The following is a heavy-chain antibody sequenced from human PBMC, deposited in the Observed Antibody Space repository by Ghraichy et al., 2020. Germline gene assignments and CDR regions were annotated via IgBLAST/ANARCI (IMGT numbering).Heavy chain of an antibody. CDR2: ISGSGGST. Sequence: GGSLRLSCAASGFTFSSYAMSWVRQAPGKGLEWVSAISGSGGSTYYADSVKGRFTISRDNSKNTLYLQMNSLRAEDTAVYYCAKTYSSSSIAELWYYYYGMDVWGQGTTVTVSS. D-gene: IGHD6-6*01. J-gene: IGHJ6*02. V-gene: IGHV3-23*01. CDR3: AKTYSSSSIAELWYYYYGMDV. CDR1: GFTFSSYA.